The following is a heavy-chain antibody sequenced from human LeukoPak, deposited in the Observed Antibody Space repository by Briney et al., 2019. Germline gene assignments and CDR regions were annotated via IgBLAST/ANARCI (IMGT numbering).Heavy chain of an antibody. V-gene: IGHV4-34*01. D-gene: IGHD5-18*01. CDR1: GGSFSGYY. J-gene: IGHJ6*02. Sequence: SETLSLTCAVYGGSFSGYYWSWIRPPPGKGLEWIGEINHSGSTNYNPSLKSRVTISVDTSKNQFSLKLSSVTAADTAVYYCARGRGYSYGYAYYYYGMDVWGQGTTVTVSS. CDR3: ARGRGYSYGYAYYYYGMDV. CDR2: INHSGST.